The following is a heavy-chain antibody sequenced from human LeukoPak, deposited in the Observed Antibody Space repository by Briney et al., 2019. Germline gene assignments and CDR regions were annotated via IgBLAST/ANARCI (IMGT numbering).Heavy chain of an antibody. CDR2: IYTSGST. J-gene: IGHJ5*02. D-gene: IGHD6-6*01. CDR3: ARDGDEYSSYFNWFDP. Sequence: SETLSLTCTVSGGSISSYYWSWIRQPAGKGLEWIGRIYTSGSTNYNPSLKSRVTISVDTSKNQFSLKLSSVTAADTAVYYCARDGDEYSSYFNWFDPWGQGTLVTVSS. V-gene: IGHV4-4*07. CDR1: GGSISSYY.